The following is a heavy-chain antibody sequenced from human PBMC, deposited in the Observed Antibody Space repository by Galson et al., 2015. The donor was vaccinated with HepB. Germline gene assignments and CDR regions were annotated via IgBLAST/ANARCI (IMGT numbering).Heavy chain of an antibody. D-gene: IGHD6-13*01. J-gene: IGHJ2*01. CDR3: AKDLLRRYQELVYDWYFDL. CDR1: GFTFSSYV. CDR2: ISGSGAST. V-gene: IGHV3-23*01. Sequence: SLRLSCAASGFTFSSYVMSWVRQALGKGLEWVSTISGSGASTYYAGSVKGRFTISRDNSKNTLYLQMNSLRAEDTAVYYCAKDLLRRYQELVYDWYFDLWGRGTLVTV.